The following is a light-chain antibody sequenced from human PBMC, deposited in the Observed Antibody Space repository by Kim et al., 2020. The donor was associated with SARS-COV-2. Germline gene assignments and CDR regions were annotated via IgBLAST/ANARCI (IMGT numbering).Light chain of an antibody. CDR1: ALPKQY. CDR3: QSADSSAWV. V-gene: IGLV3-25*03. J-gene: IGLJ3*02. Sequence: SVSPGQTARITCSGEALPKQYAYWYQQKPGQAPVLVIYKDSERPSGIPERFSGSSSGTTVTLTISGVQAEDEADYYCQSADSSAWVFGGGTQLTVL. CDR2: KDS.